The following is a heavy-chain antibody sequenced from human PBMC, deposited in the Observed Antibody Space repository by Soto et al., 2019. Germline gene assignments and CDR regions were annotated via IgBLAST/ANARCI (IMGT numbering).Heavy chain of an antibody. V-gene: IGHV4-34*01. J-gene: IGHJ4*02. D-gene: IGHD6-13*01. Sequence: SRVTISVDTSKNQFSLKVSSVTAADTGMYYCARNGGSTWYYFDSWGRGTVVTVSS. CDR3: ARNGGSTWYYFDS.